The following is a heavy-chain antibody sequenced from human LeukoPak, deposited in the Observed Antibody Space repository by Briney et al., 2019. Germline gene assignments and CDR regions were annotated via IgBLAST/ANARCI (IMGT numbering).Heavy chain of an antibody. CDR3: ARVHVNSGYYFGDAFDI. CDR1: GGSISSSNW. J-gene: IGHJ3*02. V-gene: IGHV4-4*02. CDR2: IYHSGST. Sequence: PSGTLSLTCAVSGGSISSSNWWSWVRQPPGKGLEWIGEIYHSGSTNYNPSLKSRVTISVDKSKNQFSLKLSSVTAADTAIYYCARVHVNSGYYFGDAFDIWGQGTMVTVSS. D-gene: IGHD3-22*01.